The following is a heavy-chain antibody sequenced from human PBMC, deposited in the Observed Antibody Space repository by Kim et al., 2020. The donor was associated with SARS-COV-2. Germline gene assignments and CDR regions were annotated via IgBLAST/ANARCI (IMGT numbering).Heavy chain of an antibody. D-gene: IGHD3-3*01. CDR2: ISYDGSNK. J-gene: IGHJ6*02. V-gene: IGHV3-30*18. CDR1: GFTFSSYG. Sequence: GGSLRLSCAASGFTFSSYGMHWVRQAPGKGLEWVAVISYDGSNKYYADSVKGRFTISRDNSKNTLYLQMNSLRAEDTAVYYCAKNDDPHSLGFPDRAKKTFTYYDFWSGQPAPYYYGMDVWGQGTTVTVSS. CDR3: AKNDDPHSLGFPDRAKKTFTYYDFWSGQPAPYYYGMDV.